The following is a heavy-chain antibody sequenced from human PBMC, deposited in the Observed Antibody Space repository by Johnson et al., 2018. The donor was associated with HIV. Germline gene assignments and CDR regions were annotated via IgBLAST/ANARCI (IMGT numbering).Heavy chain of an antibody. CDR2: GGST. J-gene: IGHJ3*02. Sequence: VQLVESGGGLIQPGGSLRLSCAASGLTVTSNFMSWDGGSTGYADSVKGRFIISRDNSKNTLYLQLGSLRGEDMAVYYFVRRQYSTNWQVAFDIWGQGTMVTVSS. CDR3: VRRQYSTNWQVAFDI. V-gene: IGHV3-66*03. D-gene: IGHD6-13*01. CDR1: GLTVTSNF.